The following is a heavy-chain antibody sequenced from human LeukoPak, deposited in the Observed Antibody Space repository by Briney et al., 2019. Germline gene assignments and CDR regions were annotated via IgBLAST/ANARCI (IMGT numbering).Heavy chain of an antibody. D-gene: IGHD1-7*01. CDR2: ISYDGSNK. V-gene: IGHV3-30-3*01. J-gene: IGHJ4*02. CDR1: GFTFSSYA. CDR3: ARVPRETKSIDC. Sequence: GGSLRLSCAASGFTFSSYAMHWVRQAPGKGLEWVAVISYDGSNKYYADSVKGRFTISRDNAKNSLYLQMNSLRAEDTAVYYCARVPRETKSIDCWGQGTLVTVSS.